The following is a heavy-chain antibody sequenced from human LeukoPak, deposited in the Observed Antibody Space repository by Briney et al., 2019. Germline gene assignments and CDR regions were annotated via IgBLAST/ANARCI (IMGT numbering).Heavy chain of an antibody. J-gene: IGHJ4*02. CDR2: INHSGST. Sequence: SETLSLTCAVYGGSFSGYYWSWIRQPPGKGLERIGEINHSGSTNYNPSLKSRVTISVDTSKNQFSLKLSSVTAADTAVYYCARDGVLYCSGGSCYPHFDYWGQGTLVTVSS. V-gene: IGHV4-34*01. CDR3: ARDGVLYCSGGSCYPHFDY. D-gene: IGHD2-15*01. CDR1: GGSFSGYY.